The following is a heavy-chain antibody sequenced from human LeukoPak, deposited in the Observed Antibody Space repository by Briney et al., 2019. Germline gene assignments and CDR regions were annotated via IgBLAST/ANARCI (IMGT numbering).Heavy chain of an antibody. CDR3: AGQRIVVVTAHYYYYYGMDV. Sequence: SETLSLTCTVSGGSISSSNYYWGWIRQPPGKGLEWIGSIYYSGSTYYNPSLKGRVTISVDTSKNQFSLKVSSVTAADTAVYYCAGQRIVVVTAHYYYYYGMDVWGQGTTVTVSS. J-gene: IGHJ6*02. D-gene: IGHD2-21*02. CDR2: IYYSGST. V-gene: IGHV4-39*01. CDR1: GGSISSSNYY.